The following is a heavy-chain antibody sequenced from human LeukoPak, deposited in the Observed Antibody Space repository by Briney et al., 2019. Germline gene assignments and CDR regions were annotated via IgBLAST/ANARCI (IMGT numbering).Heavy chain of an antibody. CDR3: ARADPPGDYGYYYYYGMDV. J-gene: IGHJ6*02. D-gene: IGHD4-17*01. Sequence: GGSLRLSCAASGFTFSSYSMNWVRQAPGKGLEWVSSISSSSSYIYYADSVKGRFTISRDNAKNSLYLQMNSLRAEDTAVYYCARADPPGDYGYYYYYGMDVWGQGTTVTVSS. V-gene: IGHV3-21*01. CDR2: ISSSSSYI. CDR1: GFTFSSYS.